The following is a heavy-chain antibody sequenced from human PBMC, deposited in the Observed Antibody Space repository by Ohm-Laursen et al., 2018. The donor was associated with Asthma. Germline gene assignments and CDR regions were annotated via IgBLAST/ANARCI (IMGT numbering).Heavy chain of an antibody. D-gene: IGHD6-19*01. V-gene: IGHV4-59*01. J-gene: IGHJ3*02. CDR3: VRAPGIAVAFDI. Sequence: PSQTLSLTCTVSGGSISSYYWSWIRQPPGKGLEWIGYIYYSGSTNYNPSLKSRVTISVDTSKNQFSLKLSSVTAADTAVYYCVRAPGIAVAFDIWGQGTMVTVSS. CDR2: IYYSGST. CDR1: GGSISSYY.